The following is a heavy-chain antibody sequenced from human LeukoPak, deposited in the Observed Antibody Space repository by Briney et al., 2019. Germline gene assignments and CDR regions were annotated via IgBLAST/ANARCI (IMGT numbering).Heavy chain of an antibody. CDR1: GFTFSSYA. CDR2: ISGSGGST. CDR3: ASFVVVVAATDY. V-gene: IGHV3-23*01. Sequence: PGGSLRLSCAASGFTFSSYAMNWVRQAPGKGLEWVSAISGSGGSTYYADSVKGRFTISRDNSKNTLYLQMNSLRAEDTAVYYCASFVVVVAATDYWGQGTLVTVSS. D-gene: IGHD2-15*01. J-gene: IGHJ4*02.